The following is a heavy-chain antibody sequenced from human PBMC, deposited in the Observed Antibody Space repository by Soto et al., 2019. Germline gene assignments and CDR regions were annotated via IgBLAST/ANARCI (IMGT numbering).Heavy chain of an antibody. CDR3: ARGPIFGVVMGTDY. V-gene: IGHV3-48*01. CDR2: ISSSSSTI. CDR1: GFTFCSYS. D-gene: IGHD3-3*01. J-gene: IGHJ4*02. Sequence: PGGSLSLSCAASGFTFCSYSMNWVRQAPGKGLEWVSYISSSSSTIYYADSVKGRFTISRDNAKNSLYLQMNGLRAEDTAVYYCARGPIFGVVMGTDYWGQGTLVTVSS.